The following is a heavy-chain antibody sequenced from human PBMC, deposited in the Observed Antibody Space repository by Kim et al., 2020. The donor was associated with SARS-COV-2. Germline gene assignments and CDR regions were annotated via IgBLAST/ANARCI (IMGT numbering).Heavy chain of an antibody. Sequence: ASVKVSCKPSGYTFTDYGIYWVRQAPGQGLEWMGWINTDTGTPTYAQGFTGRFVFSLDTSVSTAYLQISSLKAEDTALYYCARRVVVSATWEHFDYWGQGTLVTVSS. D-gene: IGHD2-21*02. CDR2: INTDTGTP. CDR3: ARRVVVSATWEHFDY. J-gene: IGHJ4*02. CDR1: GYTFTDYG. V-gene: IGHV7-4-1*02.